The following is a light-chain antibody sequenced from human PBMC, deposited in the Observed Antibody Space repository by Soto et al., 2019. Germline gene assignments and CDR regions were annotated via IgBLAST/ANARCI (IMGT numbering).Light chain of an antibody. V-gene: IGLV2-14*01. J-gene: IGLJ2*01. CDR1: SSDVGGYNY. CDR3: RSYTSSSTLLV. Sequence: QSALTQPASVSGSPGQSITISCTGTSSDVGGYNYVSWYQQHPGKAPKLMIYDVSNRPSGVSNRFSGSKSGNTASLTISGLQAEDGADFYCRSYTSSSTLLVFGGRTKLTVL. CDR2: DVS.